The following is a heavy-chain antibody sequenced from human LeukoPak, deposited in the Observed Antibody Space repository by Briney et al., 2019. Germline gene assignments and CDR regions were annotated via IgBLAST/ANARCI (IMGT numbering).Heavy chain of an antibody. CDR1: GFTFASYA. V-gene: IGHV3-23*01. Sequence: GGSLRLSCSASGFTFASYAMSWVRQAPGKGLEWVSGISGSGGSTYYADSVKGRFTISRDNSKNTLYLQMGSLRAEDTAVYYCAKPQYCTSAVCSEGYFDLWGRGTQVTVSS. D-gene: IGHD2-8*01. CDR2: ISGSGGST. J-gene: IGHJ2*01. CDR3: AKPQYCTSAVCSEGYFDL.